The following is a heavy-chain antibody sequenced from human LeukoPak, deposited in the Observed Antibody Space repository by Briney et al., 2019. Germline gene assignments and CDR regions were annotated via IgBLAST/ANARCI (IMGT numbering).Heavy chain of an antibody. CDR2: IYYSGST. V-gene: IGHV4-59*12. D-gene: IGHD5-18*01. Sequence: SETLSLSCTVSGVSISSYYWSWIRQPPGKGLEWIGYIYYSGSTNYTDSVKGRFTISIDNAKNTLYLQLNSLRAEDTAVYYCAKSEVGEYSYGGLGAFDYWGQGTLVTVSS. J-gene: IGHJ4*02. CDR3: AKSEVGEYSYGGLGAFDY. CDR1: GVSISSYY.